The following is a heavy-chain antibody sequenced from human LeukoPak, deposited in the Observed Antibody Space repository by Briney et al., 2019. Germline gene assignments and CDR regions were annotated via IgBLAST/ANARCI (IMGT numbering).Heavy chain of an antibody. Sequence: PSQTLSLTCSVSGDSISSGGNFWSWIRQRPGKGLEWIGCISYSGSTKYNPSLKSRVTMSADTSKNQFSLKLSSVTAADTAVYYCTTYCTSTTCHNWFDPRGQGTLVTVSS. CDR3: TTYCTSTTCHNWFDP. CDR2: ISYSGST. J-gene: IGHJ5*02. CDR1: GDSISSGGNF. V-gene: IGHV4-31*03. D-gene: IGHD2-8*01.